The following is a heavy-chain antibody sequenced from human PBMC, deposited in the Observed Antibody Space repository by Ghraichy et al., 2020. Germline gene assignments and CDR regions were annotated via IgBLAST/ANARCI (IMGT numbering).Heavy chain of an antibody. V-gene: IGHV4-39*01. CDR2: VHYSGNT. CDR3: ARGYCSGERCNKYYYAMDV. Sequence: TLSLTCTVSGGSINNNNYYWGWIRQPPGKGLEWIVNVHYSGNTYYNPSLRSRVTTSVDTAKNQLSLSLSSVTAADTAVYYCARGYCSGERCNKYYYAMDVWGQGTTVTVSS. J-gene: IGHJ6*02. CDR1: GGSINNNNYY. D-gene: IGHD2-15*01.